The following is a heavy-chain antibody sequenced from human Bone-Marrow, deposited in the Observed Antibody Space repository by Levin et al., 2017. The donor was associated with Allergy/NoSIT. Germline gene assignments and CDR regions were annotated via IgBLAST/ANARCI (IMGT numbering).Heavy chain of an antibody. CDR3: ASSQAHDAFDI. V-gene: IGHV4-30-2*01. CDR1: GGSISSAGFV. J-gene: IGHJ3*02. Sequence: SCAVSGGSISSAGFVWNWIRQPPGKSLEWIGYVYYSGNTFYNPSLKSRVTISADVSKNQFSLRLTSVAAADTAIYFCASSQAHDAFDIWGQGTMVTVSS. CDR2: VYYSGNT.